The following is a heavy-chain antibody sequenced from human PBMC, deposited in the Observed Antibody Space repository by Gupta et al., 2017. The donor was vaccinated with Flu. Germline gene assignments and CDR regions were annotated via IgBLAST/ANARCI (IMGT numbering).Heavy chain of an antibody. D-gene: IGHD5-12*01. CDR3: AKLSDGYNRNWDYYGMDV. V-gene: IGHV3-23*01. CDR2: INSGGEKT. J-gene: IGHJ6*01. Sequence: EVYLLESGGGLVQWGGSLSLSCAASRLPFSRADINWVRQAPGKGLEWVSVINSGGEKTFYADSVKGRFTISRDNSKNIGYLQMNRLRAEDTATYYCAKLSDGYNRNWDYYGMDVWGQGTTVTVSS. CDR1: RLPFSRAD.